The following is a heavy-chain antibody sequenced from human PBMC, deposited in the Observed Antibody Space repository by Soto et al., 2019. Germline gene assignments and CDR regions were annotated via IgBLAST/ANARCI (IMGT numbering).Heavy chain of an antibody. CDR2: ISSNGVGT. D-gene: IGHD6-6*01. V-gene: IGHV3-64*01. Sequence: EVQLAESGGGLAQPGGSLRLSCAASGFTLSGYAMDWVLQAPGKGLEYVSGISSNGVGTYYANSVQGRFTISRDNSQNTVYLQMGSLRPEDMAVYYCARRARPDFYYMDVWGKGPKVTVSS. CDR3: ARRARPDFYYMDV. J-gene: IGHJ6*03. CDR1: GFTLSGYA.